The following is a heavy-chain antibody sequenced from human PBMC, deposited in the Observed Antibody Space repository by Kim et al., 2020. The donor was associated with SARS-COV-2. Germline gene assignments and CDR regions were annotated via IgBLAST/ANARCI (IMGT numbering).Heavy chain of an antibody. D-gene: IGHD6-19*01. J-gene: IGHJ4*02. CDR3: ASDSRIAVAGPFDY. Sequence: AVSVKRRLTISRDNSKNSLYLKMNSVRAEDTAAYYCASDSRIAVAGPFDYRGQGTLVTVSS. V-gene: IGHV3-33*01.